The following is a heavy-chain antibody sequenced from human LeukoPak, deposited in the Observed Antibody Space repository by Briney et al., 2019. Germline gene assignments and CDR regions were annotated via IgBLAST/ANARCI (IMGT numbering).Heavy chain of an antibody. CDR1: GYTFTGYY. V-gene: IGHV1-2*02. J-gene: IGHJ6*02. CDR3: ARTHQGYCSGGSCYSLGEFGMDV. D-gene: IGHD2-15*01. Sequence: ASVKVSCKASGYTFTGYYMHWVRQAPGQGLEWMGWINPNSGGTNYAQKFQGRVTMTRDTSISTAYMELSRLRSDDTAVYYCARTHQGYCSGGSCYSLGEFGMDVWGQGTTVTVSS. CDR2: INPNSGGT.